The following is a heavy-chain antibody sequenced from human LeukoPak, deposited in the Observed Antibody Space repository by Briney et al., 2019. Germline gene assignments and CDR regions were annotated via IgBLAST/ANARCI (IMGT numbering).Heavy chain of an antibody. CDR3: ARAYYGSGSYYGNWFDP. V-gene: IGHV1-46*01. Sequence: ASVKVSCKASGYTFTTYYIHWVRQAPGQGLEWMGIINPTGGSTTYAQKFQGRVTITADKSTSTAYMELSSLRSEDTAVYYCARAYYGSGSYYGNWFDPWGQGTLVTVSS. CDR1: GYTFTTYY. J-gene: IGHJ5*02. D-gene: IGHD3-10*01. CDR2: INPTGGST.